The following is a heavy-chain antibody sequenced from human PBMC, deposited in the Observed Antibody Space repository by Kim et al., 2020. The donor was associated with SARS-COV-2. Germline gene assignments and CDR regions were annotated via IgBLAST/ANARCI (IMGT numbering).Heavy chain of an antibody. CDR3: ARENVFNYGSGSPGHFIVGFDP. J-gene: IGHJ5*02. Sequence: SQTLSLTCAISGDSVSSNSAAWNWIRQSPSRGLEWLGRTYYRSKWYNDYAVSVKSRITINPDTSKNQFSLQLNSVTPEDTAVYYCARENVFNYGSGSPGHFIVGFDPWGQGTLVTVSS. D-gene: IGHD3-10*01. V-gene: IGHV6-1*01. CDR1: GDSVSSNSAA. CDR2: TYYRSKWYN.